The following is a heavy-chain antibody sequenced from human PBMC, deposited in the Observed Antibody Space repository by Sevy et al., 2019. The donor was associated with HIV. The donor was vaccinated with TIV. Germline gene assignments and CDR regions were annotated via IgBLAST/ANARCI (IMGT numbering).Heavy chain of an antibody. Sequence: GGSLRLSCAASGFSFSSFSMNWVRQAPGKGLEWVSYISGSSRTIYYADSVKGRFTISRDYAYKSLYLQMNGLRAEDTAVYYCAKSNGWSEGGSYFDSWGQGTLVTVSS. CDR2: ISGSSRTI. J-gene: IGHJ4*02. CDR3: AKSNGWSEGGSYFDS. V-gene: IGHV3-48*01. CDR1: GFSFSSFS. D-gene: IGHD6-13*01.